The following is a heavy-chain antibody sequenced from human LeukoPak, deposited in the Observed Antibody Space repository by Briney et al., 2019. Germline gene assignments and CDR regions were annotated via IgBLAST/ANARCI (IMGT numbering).Heavy chain of an antibody. CDR3: TKEGAVTGSMWFDH. J-gene: IGHJ5*02. D-gene: IGHD6-19*01. Sequence: GRSLRLSCAASGFTFSSYGIHWVRQAPGKGLEWVAVISSDGRITYYADSVKGRFTISRDNSKSTMYVQMNSLRTEDTAVYNCTKEGAVTGSMWFDHWGQGTLVTVSS. V-gene: IGHV3-30*18. CDR2: ISSDGRIT. CDR1: GFTFSSYG.